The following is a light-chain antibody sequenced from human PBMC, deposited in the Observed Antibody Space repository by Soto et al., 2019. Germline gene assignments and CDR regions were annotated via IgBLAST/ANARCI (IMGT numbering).Light chain of an antibody. CDR3: SSYTSMKNMV. CDR1: SSDVGGYDF. Sequence: QSALTQPASVSGSPGQSITISCTGSSSDVGGYDFVSWYQQHPGKAPKLMIYDVSKRPSGVSNRFSGSKSGNTASLTISGLQAEDEADYYCSSYTSMKNMVFGGGTKLTVL. J-gene: IGLJ2*01. V-gene: IGLV2-14*01. CDR2: DVS.